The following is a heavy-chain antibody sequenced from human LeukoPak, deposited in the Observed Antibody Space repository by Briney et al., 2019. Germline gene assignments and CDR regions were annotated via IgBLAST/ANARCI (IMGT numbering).Heavy chain of an antibody. D-gene: IGHD6-19*01. V-gene: IGHV3-21*01. Sequence: GGSLRLSCAASGFTFSSYSMNWVRQAPGKGLEWVSSISSSSSYIYCADSVKGRFTISRDNAKNSLYLQMNSLRAEDTAVYYCASSSGWGHYYYYGMDVWGQGTTVTVSS. CDR2: ISSSSSYI. J-gene: IGHJ6*02. CDR3: ASSSGWGHYYYYGMDV. CDR1: GFTFSSYS.